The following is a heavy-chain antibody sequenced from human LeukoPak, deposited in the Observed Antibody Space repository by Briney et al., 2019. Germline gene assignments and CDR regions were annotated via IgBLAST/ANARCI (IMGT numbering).Heavy chain of an antibody. D-gene: IGHD2-8*02. V-gene: IGHV3-74*01. CDR3: ARDQLYCTGGTCYFDY. CDR2: IKSDGSST. CDR1: GFTFSSYW. Sequence: GGSLRLSCAASGFTFSSYWMHWVRQAPGKGLVWVSRIKSDGSSTSYADSVKGRFTISRDNAKNTLYLQMNSQRTEDTAVYYCARDQLYCTGGTCYFDYWGQGTLVTVSS. J-gene: IGHJ4*02.